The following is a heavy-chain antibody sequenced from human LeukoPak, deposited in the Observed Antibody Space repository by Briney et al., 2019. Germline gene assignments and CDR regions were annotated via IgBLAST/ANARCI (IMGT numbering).Heavy chain of an antibody. V-gene: IGHV3-53*01. J-gene: IGHJ4*02. D-gene: IGHD3-22*01. CDR2: IYSGGST. CDR3: ARGPGYYDSSGYYPYYFDY. Sequence: GGSLRLSCAASGFTVSSNYMSWVRQAPGKGLEWVSVIYSGGSTYYADSVKGRCTISRDNSKNTLYLQMNSLRAEDTAVYYCARGPGYYDSSGYYPYYFDYWGQGTLVTVSS. CDR1: GFTVSSNY.